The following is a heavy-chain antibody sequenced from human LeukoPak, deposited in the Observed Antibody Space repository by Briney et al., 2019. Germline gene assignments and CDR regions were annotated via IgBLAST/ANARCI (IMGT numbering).Heavy chain of an antibody. CDR1: GGSISSGGYY. CDR2: IYYSGST. J-gene: IGHJ6*02. CDR3: AREGNYYDSSGSHSRYGMDV. V-gene: IGHV4-31*03. Sequence: SETLSLTCTVSGGSISSGGYYWSWIRQHPGKGLEWIGYIYYSGSTYYNPSLKSRVTISVDTSKNQFSLKLSFVTAADTAVYYCAREGNYYDSSGSHSRYGMDVWGQGTTVTVSS. D-gene: IGHD3-22*01.